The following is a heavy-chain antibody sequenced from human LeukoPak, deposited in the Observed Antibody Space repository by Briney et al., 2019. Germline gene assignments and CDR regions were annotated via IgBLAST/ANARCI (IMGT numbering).Heavy chain of an antibody. D-gene: IGHD1-7*01. CDR2: IYTSGST. J-gene: IGHJ6*03. V-gene: IGHV4-4*07. CDR1: GGSISSYY. Sequence: PSETLSLTCTVSGGSISSYYWSWIRQPAGKGLEWIGRIYTSGSTNYNPSLKSRVTISIDTSKNQFSLRLSSVTAADTAVYYCARVRLELLEYYYYMDVWDKGATVTVSS. CDR3: ARVRLELLEYYYYMDV.